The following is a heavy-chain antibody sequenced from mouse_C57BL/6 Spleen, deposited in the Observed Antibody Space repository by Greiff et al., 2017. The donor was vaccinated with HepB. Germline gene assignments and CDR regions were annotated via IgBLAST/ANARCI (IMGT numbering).Heavy chain of an antibody. CDR1: GYTFTSYG. CDR2: IYPRSGNT. Sequence: VKLMESGAELARPGASVKLSCKASGYTFTSYGISWVKQRTGQGLEWIGEIYPRSGNTYYNEKFKGKATLTADKSSSTAYMELRSLTSEDSAVYFCARSGYDYDGRAYWGQGSLVTVSA. J-gene: IGHJ3*01. V-gene: IGHV1-81*01. D-gene: IGHD2-4*01. CDR3: ARSGYDYDGRAY.